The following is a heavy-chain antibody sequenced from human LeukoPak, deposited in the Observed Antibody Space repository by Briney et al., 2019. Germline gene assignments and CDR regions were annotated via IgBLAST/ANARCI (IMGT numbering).Heavy chain of an antibody. CDR3: AREQLVGGNGMDV. D-gene: IGHD6-6*01. Sequence: GGSLRLSCAASGFTFSSYAMHWVRQAPGKGLEWVAVISYDGSNKYYADSVKGRFTISRDNSKNTLYLQMNSLRAEDTAVYYCAREQLVGGNGMDVWGQGTTATVSS. CDR1: GFTFSSYA. V-gene: IGHV3-30-3*01. CDR2: ISYDGSNK. J-gene: IGHJ6*02.